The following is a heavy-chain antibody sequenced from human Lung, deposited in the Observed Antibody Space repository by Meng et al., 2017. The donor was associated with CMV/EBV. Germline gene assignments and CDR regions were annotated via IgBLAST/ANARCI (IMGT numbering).Heavy chain of an antibody. D-gene: IGHD3-3*01. Sequence: SXTXSLXXTVSNTSISAGGYCWGWIRQSPGKGLEWIASMYYGGNTNYNPSLKSRVTISIDTSKNQPSLRLSSVTAADTAIYYFARHLSNNFLSGYYVPPDFNYWXQGAXVTVSS. V-gene: IGHV4-39*01. J-gene: IGHJ4*02. CDR2: MYYGGNT. CDR1: NTSISAGGYC. CDR3: ARHLSNNFLSGYYVPPDFNY.